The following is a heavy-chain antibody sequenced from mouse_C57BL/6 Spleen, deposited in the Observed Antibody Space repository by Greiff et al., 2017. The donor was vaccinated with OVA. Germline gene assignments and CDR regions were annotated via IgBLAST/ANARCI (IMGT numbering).Heavy chain of an antibody. CDR2: IYPSDSET. D-gene: IGHD1-1*01. CDR3: ARGRYYGSSPFAY. Sequence: VQLQQPGAELVRPGSSVKLSCKASGYTFTSYWMDWVKQRPGQGLEWIGHIYPSDSETHYNQKFKDKATLTVDKSSSTAYMQLSSLTSEDSAVYYCARGRYYGSSPFAYWGQGTLVTVSA. J-gene: IGHJ3*01. V-gene: IGHV1-61*01. CDR1: GYTFTSYW.